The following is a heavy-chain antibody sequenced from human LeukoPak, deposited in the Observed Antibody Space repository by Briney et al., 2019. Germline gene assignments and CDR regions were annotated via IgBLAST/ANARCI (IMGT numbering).Heavy chain of an antibody. V-gene: IGHV3-7*02. CDR1: GFTFSSSW. CDR2: INQDGSEK. J-gene: IGHJ4*02. CDR3: QIVGATKAH. D-gene: IGHD1-26*01. Sequence: PGGSLRLSCAASGFTFSSSWMSWVRQAPGKGLEWVANINQDGSEKYYVDSVEGRFTISRDNAKNTLYLQMNSLRDEDTAVYYCQIVGATKAHWGQGALVTVSS.